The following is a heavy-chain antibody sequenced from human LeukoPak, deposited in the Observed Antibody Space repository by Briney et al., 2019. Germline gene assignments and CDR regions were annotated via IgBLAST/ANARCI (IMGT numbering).Heavy chain of an antibody. Sequence: PSETLSLTCTVSGGSISSGSYYWSWIRQPAGKGLEWIGRIYTSGSTNYNPSLKSRVTISVDTSKNQFSLKLSSVTAADTAVYYCARDPIIAARPGAFDIWGQGTMVTVSS. D-gene: IGHD6-6*01. CDR3: ARDPIIAARPGAFDI. J-gene: IGHJ3*02. CDR2: IYTSGST. CDR1: GGSISSGSYY. V-gene: IGHV4-61*02.